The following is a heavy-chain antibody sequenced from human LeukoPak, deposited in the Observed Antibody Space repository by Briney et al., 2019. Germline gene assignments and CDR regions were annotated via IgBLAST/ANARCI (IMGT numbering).Heavy chain of an antibody. CDR1: GFTFSYVW. CDR3: TKDHGSGSYYFDY. CDR2: MKSKTDGGTV. Sequence: KTGGSMRLSCAASGFTFSYVWMRGVRQAAGRGLEWVGRMKSKTDGGTVDYAAPVKGRFTISRDDLKNTLYLEMNTLKTEDTAVYYCTKDHGSGSYYFDYWGQGTLVTVSS. V-gene: IGHV3-15*01. D-gene: IGHD3-10*01. J-gene: IGHJ4*02.